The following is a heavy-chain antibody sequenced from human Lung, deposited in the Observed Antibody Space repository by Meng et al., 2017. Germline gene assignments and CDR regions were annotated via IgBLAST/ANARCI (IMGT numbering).Heavy chain of an antibody. V-gene: IGHV4-34*01. D-gene: IGHD4-11*01. Sequence: QVQLQQWGAGLLNPSETLSLTCVVSGGSFSYYYWSWIRQPPGKGLEWIGEINHSGSTNYNPSLESRATISVDTSQNNLSLKLSSVTAADSAVYYCARGPTTMAHDFDYWGQGTLVTVSS. J-gene: IGHJ4*02. CDR1: GGSFSYYY. CDR2: INHSGST. CDR3: ARGPTTMAHDFDY.